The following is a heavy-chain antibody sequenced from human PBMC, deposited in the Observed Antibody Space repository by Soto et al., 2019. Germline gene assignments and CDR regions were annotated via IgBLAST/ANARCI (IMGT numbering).Heavy chain of an antibody. CDR1: GGTFNSYA. V-gene: IGHV1-69*01. D-gene: IGHD6-13*01. J-gene: IGHJ3*01. CDR2: FNPIFGTA. Sequence: QVQLVQSGAEVQKPGSSGKVSCKASGGTFNSYAISWVRQAPGQGLEWMGGFNPIFGTANYAQKFQGRVTITADESTSTAYMELSSQRSEDTAVYYCASSHWYRGRGYDAFDLSGQGTMVTVSS. CDR3: ASSHWYRGRGYDAFDL.